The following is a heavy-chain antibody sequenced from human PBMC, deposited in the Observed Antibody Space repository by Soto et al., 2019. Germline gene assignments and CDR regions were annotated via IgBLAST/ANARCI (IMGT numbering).Heavy chain of an antibody. CDR1: GFTFSSYG. Sequence: QVQLVESGGGVVQPGRSLRLSCAASGFTFSSYGMHWVRQAPGKGLEWVAVISYDGSNKYYADSVKGRFTISRDNSKNTLYLQMNSLRAEDTAVYYCATLDIVVVPAAMRTFDIWGQGTMVTVSS. J-gene: IGHJ3*02. CDR2: ISYDGSNK. V-gene: IGHV3-30*03. CDR3: ATLDIVVVPAAMRTFDI. D-gene: IGHD2-2*01.